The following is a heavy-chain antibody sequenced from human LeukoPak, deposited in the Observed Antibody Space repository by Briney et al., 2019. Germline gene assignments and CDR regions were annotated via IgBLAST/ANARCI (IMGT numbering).Heavy chain of an antibody. V-gene: IGHV3-74*01. D-gene: IGHD3-22*01. J-gene: IGHJ4*02. CDR1: GFTFSSYW. CDR2: INTDGSST. CDR3: ARDYYDSSGYYEHYFDY. Sequence: PGGSLRLSCAASGFTFSSYWMHWVRQAPGKGLVWVSRINTDGSSTSYADSVKGRFTISRDNAKNTLYLQMNSLRAEDTAVYYCARDYYDSSGYYEHYFDYWGQGTLVTVSS.